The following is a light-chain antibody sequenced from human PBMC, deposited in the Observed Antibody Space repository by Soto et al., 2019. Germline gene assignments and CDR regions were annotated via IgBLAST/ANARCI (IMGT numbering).Light chain of an antibody. CDR3: SSYSGSDNFVV. Sequence: QSALTQPPSASGSPGQSVTISCAGTSSDVGGYNLVSWYQQHPGKAPKLMIYEVIKRPSGVPDRFSGSKSGNTASPTVSGLHAEDEADYYCSSYSGSDNFVVFGGGTKLTVL. V-gene: IGLV2-8*01. CDR1: SSDVGGYNL. J-gene: IGLJ2*01. CDR2: EVI.